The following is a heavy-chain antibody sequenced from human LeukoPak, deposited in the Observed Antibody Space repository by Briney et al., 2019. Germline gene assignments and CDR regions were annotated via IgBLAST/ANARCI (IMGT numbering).Heavy chain of an antibody. Sequence: GGSLRLSCAASGFTFSNYAMHWVRQAPGKGLEWVAVISYDGNNKYYADSVKGRFTISRDNSKNTLYLQMNSLRAEDTAVYYCARDKFYSSSYFDYWGQGTLVTVSS. CDR1: GFTFSNYA. V-gene: IGHV3-30*04. CDR2: ISYDGNNK. D-gene: IGHD6-13*01. CDR3: ARDKFYSSSYFDY. J-gene: IGHJ4*02.